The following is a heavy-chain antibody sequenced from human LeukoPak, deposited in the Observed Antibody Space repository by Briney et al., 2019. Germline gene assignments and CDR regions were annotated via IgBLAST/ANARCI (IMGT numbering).Heavy chain of an antibody. Sequence: GGSLRLSCAASGFTFSSYAMHWVRQAPGKGLEWVSYISSSGTTIYYADSVKGRFTISRDNAKNSLYLQMNSLRAEDTAVYYCARGSGSYCNDYWGQGTLVTVSS. D-gene: IGHD1-26*01. CDR2: ISSSGTTI. CDR3: ARGSGSYCNDY. J-gene: IGHJ4*02. V-gene: IGHV3-48*04. CDR1: GFTFSSYA.